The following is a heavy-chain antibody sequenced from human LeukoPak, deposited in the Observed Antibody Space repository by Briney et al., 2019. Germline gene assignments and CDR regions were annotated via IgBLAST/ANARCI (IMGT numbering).Heavy chain of an antibody. CDR1: GFTFSDYY. J-gene: IGHJ4*02. Sequence: GGSLRLSCAASGFTFSDYYMSWIRQAPGKGLEWVSYISSSGSTIYYADSVKGRFTISRDNAKNSLYLQMNSLRAEDTAVYYCARSYYYEQYYFDYWGQGTLVTVSS. V-gene: IGHV3-11*01. CDR2: ISSSGSTI. CDR3: ARSYYYEQYYFDY. D-gene: IGHD3-22*01.